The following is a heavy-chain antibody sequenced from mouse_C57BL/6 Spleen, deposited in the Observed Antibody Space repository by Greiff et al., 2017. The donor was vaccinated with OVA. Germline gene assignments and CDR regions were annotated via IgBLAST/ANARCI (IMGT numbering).Heavy chain of an antibody. V-gene: IGHV1-26*01. CDR1: GYTFTDYY. CDR3: ATPFITTVVATPGWYFDV. CDR2: INPNNGGT. D-gene: IGHD1-1*01. Sequence: VQLQQSGPELVKPGASVKISYKASGYTFTDYYMNWVKQSHGKSLEWIGDINPNNGGTSYNQKFKGKATLTVDKSSSTAYMELRSLTSEDSAVYYCATPFITTVVATPGWYFDVWGTGTTVTVSS. J-gene: IGHJ1*03.